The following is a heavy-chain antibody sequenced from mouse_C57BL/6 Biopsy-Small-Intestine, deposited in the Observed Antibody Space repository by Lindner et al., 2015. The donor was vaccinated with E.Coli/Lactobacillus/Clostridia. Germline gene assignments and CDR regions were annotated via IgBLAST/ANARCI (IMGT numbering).Heavy chain of an antibody. V-gene: IGHV6-3*01. CDR3: TGGGGNPH. CDR2: IRLKSDNYAT. CDR1: GFTFSNYW. Sequence: VQLQGLEEGLVQPGGSMKLSCVASGFTFSNYWMNWVRQPPEKGLEWVAQIRLKSDNYATHYAESVKGRFTISRDDSKSSVYLQMNNLRAEDTGIYYCTGGGGNPHWGQGTLVTVSA. D-gene: IGHD1-1*02. J-gene: IGHJ3*01.